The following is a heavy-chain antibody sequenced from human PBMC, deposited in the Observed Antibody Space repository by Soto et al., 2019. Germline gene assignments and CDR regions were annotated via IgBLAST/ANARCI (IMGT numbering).Heavy chain of an antibody. CDR3: ARFCSSSSCYNWFDP. CDR2: IYNSGST. CDR1: GGSISSGDYY. V-gene: IGHV4-31*03. J-gene: IGHJ5*02. D-gene: IGHD2-2*01. Sequence: QVQLQESGPGLVKPSQTLSLTCTVSGGSISSGDYYWNWIRQYPGKGLEWIGYIYNSGSTHYNPPLKRRVIISVDTSKNPFSLKLNSVTAADTAVYFCARFCSSSSCYNWFDPWGQGTLVTVSS.